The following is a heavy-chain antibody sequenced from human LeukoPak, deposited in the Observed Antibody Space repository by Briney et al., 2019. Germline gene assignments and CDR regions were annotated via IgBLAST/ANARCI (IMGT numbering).Heavy chain of an antibody. Sequence: PSETLSPTCTVSGGSISSYYWSWIRQPAGKGLEWIGRIYTSGSTNYNPSLKSRVTMSVDTSKNQFSLKLSSVTAADTAVYYCARDYDFWSGYLDITDAFDIWGQGTMVTVSS. CDR1: GGSISSYY. CDR2: IYTSGST. V-gene: IGHV4-4*07. D-gene: IGHD3-3*01. CDR3: ARDYDFWSGYLDITDAFDI. J-gene: IGHJ3*02.